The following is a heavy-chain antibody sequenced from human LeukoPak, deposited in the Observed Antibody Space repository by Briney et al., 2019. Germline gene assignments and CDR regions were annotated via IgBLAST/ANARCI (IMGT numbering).Heavy chain of an antibody. CDR1: GGSINSHY. Sequence: SETLSLTCTVSGGSINSHYGNWVRQPQGKGLEWIGYIYYTGSATYNPSLSSRVTISVDTSNNQFSQKLTSVTAADTAVYYCARGRLSGSSHFDSWGQGTLVTVSS. J-gene: IGHJ4*02. CDR2: IYYTGSA. V-gene: IGHV4-59*11. D-gene: IGHD6-13*01. CDR3: ARGRLSGSSHFDS.